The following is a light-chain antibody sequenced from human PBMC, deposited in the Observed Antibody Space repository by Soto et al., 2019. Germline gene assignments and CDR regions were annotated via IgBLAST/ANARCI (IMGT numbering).Light chain of an antibody. CDR2: AAS. CDR1: QSISRN. J-gene: IGKJ5*01. Sequence: DIQMTQSPSSLSASVGDRVTITCRASQSISRNLNWYQHKPGKAPKLLIYAASSLQNGVPSRFRGGGSGTDFTLSISSLQPEDFGTYYCQQSYTSASITFGQGTRLEIK. CDR3: QQSYTSASIT. V-gene: IGKV1-39*01.